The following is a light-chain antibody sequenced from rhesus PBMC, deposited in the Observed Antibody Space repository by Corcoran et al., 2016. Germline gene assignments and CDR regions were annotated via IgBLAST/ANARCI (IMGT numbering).Light chain of an antibody. J-gene: IGKJ3*01. CDR2: KAS. V-gene: IGKV1-74*01. CDR3: QHSYGIPFT. Sequence: DIQMTQSPSSLSASVGDRVTITCRASENVNNYLHWYQQKPGKAPKVLIYKASTLQSGVPSRFSGSGSGNDFTRTISSLQPEDFATYYCQHSYGIPFTFGPGTKLEIK. CDR1: ENVNNY.